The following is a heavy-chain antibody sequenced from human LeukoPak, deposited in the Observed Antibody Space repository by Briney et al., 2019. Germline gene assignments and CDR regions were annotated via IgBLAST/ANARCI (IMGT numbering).Heavy chain of an antibody. CDR1: GESFSEYY. D-gene: IGHD3-16*01. V-gene: IGHV4-34*01. CDR3: TFEGPFRGNAFDP. Sequence: SETLSLTCAVYGESFSEYYWSWIRQPPGKGLEWIGQINHSGGTNYHPSLKTRVTISLDTSKNQVSLKLRSVTAADTAVYYCTFEGPFRGNAFDPWGQGALVSVSP. CDR2: INHSGGT. J-gene: IGHJ5*02.